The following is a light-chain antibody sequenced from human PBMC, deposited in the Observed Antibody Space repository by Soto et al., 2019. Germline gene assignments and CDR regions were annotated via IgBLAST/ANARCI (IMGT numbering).Light chain of an antibody. Sequence: DIQMTQSPSSLSASVGDRVTITCRASQSISSYLNWYQQKPGKAPKLLIYASSSLQSGVPSRFSGSGSVTDFTLTISRLQPKDFATYYCQQSYSTPRYTFGQGTKLEIK. V-gene: IGKV1-39*01. CDR1: QSISSY. CDR3: QQSYSTPRYT. CDR2: ASS. J-gene: IGKJ2*01.